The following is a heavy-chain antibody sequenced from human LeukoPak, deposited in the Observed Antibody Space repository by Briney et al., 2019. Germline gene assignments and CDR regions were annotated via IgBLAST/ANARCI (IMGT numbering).Heavy chain of an antibody. D-gene: IGHD3-10*01. CDR3: AKRGLL. Sequence: ETLSLTCTVSGYSISSGYYWGWIRQPPGKGLEWVSDINGSGGSTYYADSVKGRFTISRDNSKNTLYLQMNSLRAEDTAVYYCAKRGLLWGQGTLVTVSS. CDR2: INGSGGST. V-gene: IGHV3-23*01. CDR1: GYSISSGYY. J-gene: IGHJ4*02.